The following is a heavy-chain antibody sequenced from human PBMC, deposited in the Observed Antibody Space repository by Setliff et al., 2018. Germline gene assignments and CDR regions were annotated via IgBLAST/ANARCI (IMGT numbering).Heavy chain of an antibody. CDR1: GYTFTSYG. V-gene: IGHV1-18*01. CDR3: ARDGGGYCATTSCFHFDY. CDR2: ISTYNGHT. J-gene: IGHJ4*02. D-gene: IGHD2-15*01. Sequence: RASVKVSCKASGYTFTSYGISWVRQAPGQGLEWMGWISTYNGHTNYAQRFQGRVTMTTDTSTRTAYMELRTLRSDDTAIYYCARDGGGYCATTSCFHFDYWGQGTQVTVSS.